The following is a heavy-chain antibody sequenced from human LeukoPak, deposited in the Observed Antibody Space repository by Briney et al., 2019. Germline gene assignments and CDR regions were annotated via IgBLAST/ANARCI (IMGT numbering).Heavy chain of an antibody. CDR1: GFTFSNYW. CDR2: IKQDGSET. CDR3: ATRGDLSWFGALRH. J-gene: IGHJ4*02. D-gene: IGHD3-16*02. Sequence: GRSLRLSCVVSGFTFSNYWMGWVSQAPGKGLEWVAFIKQDGSETSYVDSVKSRFTISRDNAKNSLYLQMNSLRVEDTAVYYCATRGDLSWFGALRHWSQGTLVTVSS. V-gene: IGHV3-7*01.